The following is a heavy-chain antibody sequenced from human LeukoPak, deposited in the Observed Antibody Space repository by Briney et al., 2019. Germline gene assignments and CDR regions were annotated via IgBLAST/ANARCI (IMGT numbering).Heavy chain of an antibody. J-gene: IGHJ3*02. Sequence: GGSLRLSCAASGFTFSSYSMNWVRQAPGKGLEWVSSISSSSSYIYYADSVKGRFTISRDNAKNSLYLQMNSLRAEDTAVYYCARDAPLLWFGDDGAFDIWGQGTMVTVSS. CDR1: GFTFSSYS. D-gene: IGHD3-10*01. V-gene: IGHV3-21*01. CDR3: ARDAPLLWFGDDGAFDI. CDR2: ISSSSSYI.